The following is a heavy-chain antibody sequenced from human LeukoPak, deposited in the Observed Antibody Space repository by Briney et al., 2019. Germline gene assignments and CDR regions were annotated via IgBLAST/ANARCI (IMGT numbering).Heavy chain of an antibody. J-gene: IGHJ5*02. V-gene: IGHV1-46*01. CDR2: INPSGGST. CDR1: GYTFTSYY. Sequence: ASVKVSCKASGYTFTSYYMHWVRQAPGQGLEWMGIINPSGGSTSYAQKFQGRVTMTRDTSTSTVYMELSSLRSEDTAVYYCATKDCSSPSRYLGYWFDPWGPGTLVTVSS. CDR3: ATKDCSSPSRYLGYWFDP. D-gene: IGHD2-2*01.